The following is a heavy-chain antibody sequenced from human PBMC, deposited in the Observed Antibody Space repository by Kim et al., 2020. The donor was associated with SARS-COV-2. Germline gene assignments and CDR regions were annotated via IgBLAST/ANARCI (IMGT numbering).Heavy chain of an antibody. CDR2: ITSKANSYAT. CDR1: GFTFSGSA. D-gene: IGHD1-26*01. CDR3: TRWDSGSYHIGDI. Sequence: GGSLRLSCAASGFTFSGSAMHWVRQASGKGLEWVGRITSKANSYATAYAASVKGRFTISRDDSKNTAYLQMNSLKTEDTAVYYCTRWDSGSYHIGDIWGQGTMVTVSS. V-gene: IGHV3-73*01. J-gene: IGHJ3*02.